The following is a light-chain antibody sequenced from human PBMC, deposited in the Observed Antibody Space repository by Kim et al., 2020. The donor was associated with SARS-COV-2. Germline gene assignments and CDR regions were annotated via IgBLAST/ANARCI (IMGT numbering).Light chain of an antibody. CDR2: RND. CDR3: AAWDDSLSGRV. Sequence: ELTQPPSASGTPGQRVTISCSGSRSSVGSNYVYWYQQLPGTAPKLLIYRNDQRPSGVPDRFSGSKSGTSASLAISGLRSEDEAEYHCAAWDDSLSGRVFGGGTKVTVL. CDR1: RSSVGSNY. J-gene: IGLJ3*02. V-gene: IGLV1-47*01.